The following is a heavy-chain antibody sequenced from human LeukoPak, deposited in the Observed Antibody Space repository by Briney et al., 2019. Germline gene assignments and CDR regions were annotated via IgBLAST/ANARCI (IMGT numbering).Heavy chain of an antibody. J-gene: IGHJ5*02. CDR1: GFTFSDYY. Sequence: GGSLGLSCAASGFTFSDYYMSWIRQAPGKGLEWVSYISSSGSTIYYADSVKGRFTISRDNAKNSLYLQMNSLRAEDTAVYYCARDRSHSSGWYSCPFDPWGQGTLVTVSS. D-gene: IGHD6-13*01. V-gene: IGHV3-11*01. CDR2: ISSSGSTI. CDR3: ARDRSHSSGWYSCPFDP.